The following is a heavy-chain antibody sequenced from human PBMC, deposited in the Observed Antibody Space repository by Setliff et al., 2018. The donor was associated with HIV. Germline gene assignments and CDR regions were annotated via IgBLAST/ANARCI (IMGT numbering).Heavy chain of an antibody. D-gene: IGHD6-13*01. J-gene: IGHJ4*02. CDR1: GFTLSNYA. Sequence: PGGSLRLSCAASGFTLSNYAMHWVRQAPVKGLEWVAVISYDGSDKYYADSVKGRFTISRDNSKNTVYLQMNSLRAEDTAVYYCATLSSNWHLDYWGQGTLVTVSS. CDR2: ISYDGSDK. V-gene: IGHV3-30*04. CDR3: ATLSSNWHLDY.